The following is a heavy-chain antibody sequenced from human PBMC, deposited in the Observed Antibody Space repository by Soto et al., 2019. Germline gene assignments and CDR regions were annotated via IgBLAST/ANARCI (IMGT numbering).Heavy chain of an antibody. V-gene: IGHV5-51*01. CDR3: ARQEGPTVLLYYGTDV. CDR2: IYPGDSDT. Sequence: GESLKISCKGSGYNFTSYWIGWVRQMPGKGLEWMGIIYPGDSDTRYSPSFRGQVTISVDKSISAAYLQWSSLKASDTAMYYCARQEGPTVLLYYGTDVWGQGTSVTVSS. J-gene: IGHJ6*02. D-gene: IGHD4-17*01. CDR1: GYNFTSYW.